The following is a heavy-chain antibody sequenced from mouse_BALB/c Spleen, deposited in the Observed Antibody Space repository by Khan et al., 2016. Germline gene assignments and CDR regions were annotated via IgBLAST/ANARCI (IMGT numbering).Heavy chain of an antibody. Sequence: QIQLVQSGPELKKPGETVKISCKASGYTFTDYSMHWVKQAPGKGSKWMGWINTETGEPTYADDFKGRFAFSLETSDSPAYLQIHNLKNEDTASFVCARGSPITTRCAYWGQGTLVTVSA. V-gene: IGHV9-2-1*01. CDR1: GYTFTDYS. CDR2: INTETGEP. CDR3: ARGSPITTRCAY. J-gene: IGHJ3*01. D-gene: IGHD1-1*01.